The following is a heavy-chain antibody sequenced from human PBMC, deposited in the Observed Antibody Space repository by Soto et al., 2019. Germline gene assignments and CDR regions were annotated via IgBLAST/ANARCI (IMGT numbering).Heavy chain of an antibody. V-gene: IGHV5-51*01. Sequence: GESLKISCKGSGYSFTSYWIGWVRQMPGKGLEWMGIIYPGDSDTRYSPSFQGQVTISADKSISTAYLQWSSLKASDTAMYYCARAKHRIAARGYFDYWGQGTMVTVSS. CDR2: IYPGDSDT. CDR1: GYSFTSYW. D-gene: IGHD6-6*01. J-gene: IGHJ4*02. CDR3: ARAKHRIAARGYFDY.